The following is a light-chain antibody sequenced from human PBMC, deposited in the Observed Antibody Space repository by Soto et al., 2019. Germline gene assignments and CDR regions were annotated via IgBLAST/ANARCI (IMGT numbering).Light chain of an antibody. J-gene: IGKJ1*01. CDR2: AAS. CDR3: QQYNNWPPWT. CDR1: QDVTTN. V-gene: IGKV3D-15*01. Sequence: EISMTQLAAILSASPGGGATLSCRAAQDVTTNFAWYQLRRGQPPRLLIYAASSRATGIPDRFSGSGSGTDFTLTISSLQSEDFAVYYCQQYNNWPPWTFGQGTKVDIK.